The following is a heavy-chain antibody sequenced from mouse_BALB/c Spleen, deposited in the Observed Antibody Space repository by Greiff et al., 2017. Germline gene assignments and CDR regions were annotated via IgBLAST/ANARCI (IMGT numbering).Heavy chain of an antibody. V-gene: IGHV14-4*02. Sequence: VQLQQSGAELVRSGASVKLSCTASGFNIKDYYMHWVKQRPEQGLEWIGWIDPENGDTEYAPKFQGKATMTADTSSNTAYLQLSSLTSEDTAVYDCNAWGGNYFPFDYWGQGTTLTVSS. CDR3: NAWGGNYFPFDY. CDR2: IDPENGDT. D-gene: IGHD2-1*01. J-gene: IGHJ2*01. CDR1: GFNIKDYY.